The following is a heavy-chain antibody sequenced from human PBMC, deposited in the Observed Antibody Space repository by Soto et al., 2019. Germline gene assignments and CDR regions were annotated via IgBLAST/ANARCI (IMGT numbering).Heavy chain of an antibody. J-gene: IGHJ4*02. D-gene: IGHD2-15*01. V-gene: IGHV3-74*01. CDR1: GFTFSSYW. Sequence: EVQLVESGGGLVQPGGSLRLSCAASGFTFSSYWMHWVRQAPGKGLVWVSRINSDGSSTSYADSVKGRFTISRDNAKNTLDLQMDSLGGEGKGVDYCVRTSLVVAAATREDYWGQGTLVTVSS. CDR3: VRTSLVVAAATREDY. CDR2: INSDGSST.